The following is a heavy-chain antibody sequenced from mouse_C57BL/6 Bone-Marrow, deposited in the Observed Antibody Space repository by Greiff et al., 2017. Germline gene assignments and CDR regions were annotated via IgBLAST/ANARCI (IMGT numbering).Heavy chain of an antibody. CDR3: ARSLDSSGYSYYFGY. CDR2: INPGSGGT. Sequence: VQLQQSGAELVRPGTSVKVSCKASGYAFTNYLIEWVKQRPGQGLEWIGVINPGSGGTNYNEKFKGKETLTADKSSSTAYMQLSSLTSEDSAVYFCARSLDSSGYSYYFGYWGQGTTLTVSS. CDR1: GYAFTNYL. V-gene: IGHV1-54*01. D-gene: IGHD3-2*02. J-gene: IGHJ2*01.